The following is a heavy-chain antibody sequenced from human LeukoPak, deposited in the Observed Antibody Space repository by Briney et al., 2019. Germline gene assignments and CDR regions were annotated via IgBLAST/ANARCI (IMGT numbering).Heavy chain of an antibody. V-gene: IGHV3-23*01. CDR1: GFTFSSYA. CDR2: ISGSGGST. J-gene: IGHJ6*03. D-gene: IGHD5-12*01. CDR3: AGGSTITYYYYMDV. Sequence: GGSLRLSCAASGFTFSSYAMSWVRQAPGKGLEWVSAISGSGGSTHYADSVKGRLTISRDNSKNTLYLQMNSLRAEDTAVYYCAGGSTITYYYYMDVWGKGTTVTVSS.